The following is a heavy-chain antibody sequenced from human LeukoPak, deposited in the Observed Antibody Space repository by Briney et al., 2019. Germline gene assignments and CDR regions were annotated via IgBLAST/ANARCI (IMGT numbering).Heavy chain of an antibody. CDR1: GYTFTGYY. D-gene: IGHD3-22*01. V-gene: IGHV1-2*02. CDR3: ARVYYYDISCMGY. Sequence: GASVTVSCKASGYTFTGYYMHWVRQAPGQGLEWMGWINPNSGGTNYAQKFQGRVTMTRDTSISTAYMELSRLRSDDTAVYYCARVYYYDISCMGYWGQGTLVTVSS. CDR2: INPNSGGT. J-gene: IGHJ4*02.